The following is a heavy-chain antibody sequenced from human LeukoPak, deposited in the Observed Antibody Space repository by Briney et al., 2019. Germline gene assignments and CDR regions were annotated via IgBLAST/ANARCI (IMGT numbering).Heavy chain of an antibody. D-gene: IGHD3-10*01. CDR1: GFSFADYA. V-gene: IGHV3-9*01. Sequence: GGSLRLSCAGSGFSFADYAMHWVRQAPGKGLEWVASISWNSVNKGHAESVKGRFTISRDNAGNSLYLQMNSLRSEDTALYYCVKDLVDTMIRPVFIPEGDNWGQGTLVTVSS. CDR3: VKDLVDTMIRPVFIPEGDN. J-gene: IGHJ4*02. CDR2: ISWNSVNK.